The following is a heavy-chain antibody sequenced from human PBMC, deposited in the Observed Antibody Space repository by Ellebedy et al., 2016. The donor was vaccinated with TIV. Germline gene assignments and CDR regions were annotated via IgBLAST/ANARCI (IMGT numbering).Heavy chain of an antibody. Sequence: PGGSLRLSCAASGLTFSNNAMSWVRQAPGKGLEWVSGISDSGSSTYYADSVKGRFTISRDNSKNTLYLQMSNLRAEDTAVYYCVRDAADNGGKFDYWGQGALVTVSS. CDR1: GLTFSNNA. D-gene: IGHD4-23*01. CDR3: VRDAADNGGKFDY. CDR2: ISDSGSST. V-gene: IGHV3-23*01. J-gene: IGHJ4*02.